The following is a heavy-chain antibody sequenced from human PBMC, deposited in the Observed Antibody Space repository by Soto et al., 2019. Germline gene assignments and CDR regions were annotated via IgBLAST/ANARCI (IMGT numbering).Heavy chain of an antibody. Sequence: GASVKVSCKASGYTFTGYYMHWVRQAPGQGLEWMGWINPNSGGTNYAQKFQGWVTMTRDTSISTAYMELSRLRSDDTAVYYCARESHSGSLGAFDIWGQGTMVTVSS. D-gene: IGHD1-26*01. CDR2: INPNSGGT. CDR1: GYTFTGYY. V-gene: IGHV1-2*04. J-gene: IGHJ3*02. CDR3: ARESHSGSLGAFDI.